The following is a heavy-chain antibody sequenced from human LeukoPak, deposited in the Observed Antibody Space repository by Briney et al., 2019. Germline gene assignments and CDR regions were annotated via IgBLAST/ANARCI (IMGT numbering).Heavy chain of an antibody. Sequence: SETLSLTCAVSGGSLSSYYWCWMRQPPGGGAEWMGYIFYTGSTNYNPSPKSRVTISLDSSTNQFSLKLNSLTTADTAVYYCVRHYYDSGTAKGYFQHWGQGTLVTVSS. D-gene: IGHD3-10*01. J-gene: IGHJ1*01. CDR1: GGSLSSYY. V-gene: IGHV4-59*01. CDR3: VRHYYDSGTAKGYFQH. CDR2: IFYTGST.